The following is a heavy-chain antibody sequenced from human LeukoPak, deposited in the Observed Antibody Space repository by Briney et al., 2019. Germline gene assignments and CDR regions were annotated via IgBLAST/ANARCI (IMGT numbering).Heavy chain of an antibody. CDR1: GFTFSSYE. J-gene: IGHJ6*04. CDR2: ISSSGSTI. D-gene: IGHD3-10*02. V-gene: IGHV3-48*03. CDR3: AELGIPMIGGV. Sequence: GGSLRLSCAASGFTFSSYEMNWVRQAPGKGLEWVSYISSSGSTIYYADSVKGRFTISRDNAKNSLYLQMNSPRAEDTAVYYCAELGIPMIGGVWGKGTTVTISS.